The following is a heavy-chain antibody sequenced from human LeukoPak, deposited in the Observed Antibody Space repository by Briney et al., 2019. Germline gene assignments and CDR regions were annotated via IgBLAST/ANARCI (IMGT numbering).Heavy chain of an antibody. CDR3: ARPLDTTFFNAFDI. J-gene: IGHJ3*02. CDR1: GGSISSYY. CDR2: IYYSGIT. Sequence: SETLSLTCTVSGGSISSYYWSWIRQPPGKGLEWIGSIYYSGITFYNPSLKSRLTISVDTSKNQFSLKLTSVTAADTAVYYCARPLDTTFFNAFDIWGQGTMVTVSS. D-gene: IGHD2/OR15-2a*01. V-gene: IGHV4-39*01.